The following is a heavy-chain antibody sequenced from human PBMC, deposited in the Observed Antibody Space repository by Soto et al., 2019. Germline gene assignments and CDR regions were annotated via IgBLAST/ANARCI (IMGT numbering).Heavy chain of an antibody. CDR2: IYNSGST. CDR3: ARDLWGYCGTDCYPLDV. CDR1: GGSISSGDYY. J-gene: IGHJ6*02. V-gene: IGHV4-31*03. D-gene: IGHD2-21*02. Sequence: PSETLSLTCTVPGGSISSGDYYWSWIRQHPGKGLEWIGHIYNSGSTYYNPSLKSRVTISVDTSKNQFSLKLNSVTAADTAVYYCARDLWGYCGTDCYPLDVWGQGTTVTVSS.